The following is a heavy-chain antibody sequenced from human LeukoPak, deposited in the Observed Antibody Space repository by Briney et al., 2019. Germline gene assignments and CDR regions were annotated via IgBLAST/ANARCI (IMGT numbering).Heavy chain of an antibody. CDR3: AVSYSGSYYRSDY. J-gene: IGHJ4*02. V-gene: IGHV1-46*01. D-gene: IGHD1-26*01. CDR2: INPNGDRT. CDR1: ENTFTNYY. Sequence: VASVKVSCKASENTFTNYYMHWVRQAPGQGLEWLGIINPNGDRTNYAQTFQGRVTMTRDTSTSTAYMELRSLRSDDTAVYYCAVSYSGSYYRSDYWGQGTLVTVSS.